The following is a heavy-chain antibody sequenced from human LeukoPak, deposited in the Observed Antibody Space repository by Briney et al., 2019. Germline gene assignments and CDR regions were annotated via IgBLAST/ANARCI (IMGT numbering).Heavy chain of an antibody. CDR1: GYTFTSYD. V-gene: IGHV1-2*02. Sequence: GASVKVSCKASGYTFTSYDINWVRQATGQGLEWMGWINPNSGGTNYAQKFQGRVTMTRDTSISTAYMELSGLRSDDTAVYYCARGEVHGVYIVVVPAAIHWGQGTLVTVSS. J-gene: IGHJ4*02. CDR3: ARGEVHGVYIVVVPAAIH. CDR2: INPNSGGT. D-gene: IGHD2-2*01.